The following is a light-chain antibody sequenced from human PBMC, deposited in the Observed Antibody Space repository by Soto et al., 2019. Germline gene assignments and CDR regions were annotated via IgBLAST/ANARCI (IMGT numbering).Light chain of an antibody. CDR2: AAS. Sequence: DIQMTQSPTSLSASVGDRVTITCRASQDIRNFVAWYQQKPGKAPKLLIYAASTLQSGVPSRFSGSGSGTDFTLTINSLQPEDVATYSAQKYSSVPVFGPGTKVEIK. V-gene: IGKV1-27*01. CDR3: QKYSSVPV. J-gene: IGKJ3*01. CDR1: QDIRNF.